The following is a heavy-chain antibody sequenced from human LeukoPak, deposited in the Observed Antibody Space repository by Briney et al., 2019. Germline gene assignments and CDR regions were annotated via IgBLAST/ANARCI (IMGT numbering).Heavy chain of an antibody. V-gene: IGHV3-30*18. CDR3: AKGQIRWVHLRQDAFDI. CDR2: ISYDGSNK. Sequence: QPGGSLRLSCAASGFTFSNNAMHWVRQAPGKGLEWVAVISYDGSNKYHADSVKGRFTISRDNSKNTLYLQMNSLRAEDTAVYYCAKGQIRWVHLRQDAFDIWGQGTTVTVSS. D-gene: IGHD1-1*01. CDR1: GFTFSNNA. J-gene: IGHJ3*02.